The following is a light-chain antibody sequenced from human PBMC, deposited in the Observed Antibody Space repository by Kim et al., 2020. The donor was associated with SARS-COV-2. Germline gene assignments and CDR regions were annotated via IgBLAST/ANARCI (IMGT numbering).Light chain of an antibody. CDR1: ELGDKY. V-gene: IGLV3-1*01. Sequence: VSPGQTACITCSGDELGDKYVFWYQQKPGQSPVLVIYQDIKRPSGIPERFSASNFGNTATLTISGTQATDEADYYCQAWDSGTAVVFGEGTQLTVL. CDR2: QDI. J-gene: IGLJ2*01. CDR3: QAWDSGTAVV.